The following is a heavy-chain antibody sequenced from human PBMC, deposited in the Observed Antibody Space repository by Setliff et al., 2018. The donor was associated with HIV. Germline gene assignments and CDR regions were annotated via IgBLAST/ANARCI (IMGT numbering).Heavy chain of an antibody. CDR2: LFHTGSS. CDR1: GGSVSSTSNY. CDR3: ARLGDNSDWRSNYFFYYMDV. J-gene: IGHJ6*03. Sequence: SETLSLTCSVSGGSVSSTSNYWGWVRQPPGQGLEWLGNLFHTGSSYFNPSLKSRLTMSIDTSKNQFSLSLISMTAADSAVYYCARLGDNSDWRSNYFFYYMDVWGKGTTVTVSS. V-gene: IGHV4-39*01. D-gene: IGHD3-22*01.